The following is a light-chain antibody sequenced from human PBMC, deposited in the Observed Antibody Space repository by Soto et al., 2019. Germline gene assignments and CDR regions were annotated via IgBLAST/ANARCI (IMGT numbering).Light chain of an antibody. CDR1: QSVSVNS. Sequence: EIVLTQSPGTLSLSPGERATLSCRASQSVSVNSLAWYQQKGGQAPRLLIYAASTRATGVPDRFSGTGSGTDFALNIRRLETDDSAVYYCQQYGGSPFTFGPGTKVDIK. CDR3: QQYGGSPFT. V-gene: IGKV3-20*01. CDR2: AAS. J-gene: IGKJ3*01.